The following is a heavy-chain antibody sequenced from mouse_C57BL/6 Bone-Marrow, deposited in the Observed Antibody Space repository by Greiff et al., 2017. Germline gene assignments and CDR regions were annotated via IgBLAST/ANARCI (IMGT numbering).Heavy chain of an antibody. CDR1: GYSITSGYY. CDR2: ISYDGSN. CDR3: AKNSY. J-gene: IGHJ3*01. V-gene: IGHV3-6*01. Sequence: VQLQQSGPGLVKPSQSLSLTCSVTGYSITSGYYWNWIRQVPGNKLEWMGYISYDGSNNYNPSLKNRITITRDTSKNQFFLKLNSVTTEDTATYYCAKNSYWGRGTLVTVSA.